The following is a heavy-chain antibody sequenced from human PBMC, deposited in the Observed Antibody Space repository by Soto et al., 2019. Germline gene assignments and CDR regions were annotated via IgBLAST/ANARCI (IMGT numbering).Heavy chain of an antibody. CDR3: AGTTTAPLDY. CDR1: GGSISSYY. CDR2: IYCSGST. D-gene: IGHD4-4*01. V-gene: IGHV4-59*08. J-gene: IGHJ4*02. Sequence: SETLSLTCTVSGGSISSYYWSWIRQPPGKGLEWIGYIYCSGSTNYNPSLKSRVTISVDTSKNQFSLKLSSVTAADTAVYYCAGTTTAPLDYRGQGNLVTVSS.